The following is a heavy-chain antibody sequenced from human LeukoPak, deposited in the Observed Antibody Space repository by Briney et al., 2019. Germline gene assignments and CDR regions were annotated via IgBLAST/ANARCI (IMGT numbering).Heavy chain of an antibody. D-gene: IGHD6-19*01. CDR1: GFTSSTYW. Sequence: GGSLRLSCAASGFTSSTYWMHWVRQAPGKGLVWVSRINSDGSNTNYADSVKGRFTISRDNAKNSLYLQMNSLRVEDTALYYCAGGLGSGWRYWGQGTLVTVSS. V-gene: IGHV3-74*01. CDR3: AGGLGSGWRY. J-gene: IGHJ4*02. CDR2: INSDGSNT.